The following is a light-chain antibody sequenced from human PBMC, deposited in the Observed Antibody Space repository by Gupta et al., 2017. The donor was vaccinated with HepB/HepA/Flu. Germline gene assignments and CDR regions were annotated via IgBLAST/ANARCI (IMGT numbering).Light chain of an antibody. J-gene: IGKJ4*01. CDR3: QHRVNWPLT. CDR2: GAS. Sequence: EIVLTQSPATLSLSPGERATLSCRASQSVTSDLVWYQQKPGQAPRLLIYGASNRATGIPARFSGSGSGTEFTLTISSREPEDFAIYYCQHRVNWPLTFGGGTKVDIK. V-gene: IGKV3-11*01. CDR1: QSVTSD.